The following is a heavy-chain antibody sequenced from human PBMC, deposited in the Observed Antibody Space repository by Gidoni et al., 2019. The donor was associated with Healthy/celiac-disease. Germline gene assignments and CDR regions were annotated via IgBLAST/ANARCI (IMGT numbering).Heavy chain of an antibody. D-gene: IGHD1-26*01. J-gene: IGHJ4*02. V-gene: IGHV4-39*01. CDR2: ST. Sequence: STYYNPSLKSRVTISVDTSKNLFSLKLSSVTAADTALYYCARSQGRRKPSGDYWGQGTLVTVSS. CDR3: ARSQGRRKPSGDY.